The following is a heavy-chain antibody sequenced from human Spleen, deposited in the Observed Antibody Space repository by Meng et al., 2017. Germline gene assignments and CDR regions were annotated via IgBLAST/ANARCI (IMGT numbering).Heavy chain of an antibody. Sequence: GSLRLSCAVSGGSISSSNWWSWVRQPPGKGLEWIGEIYHSGSTNYNPSLKSRVAVSADTSKNQFSLKLTSVTAADTAMYYCARGGTMVNPTFDSWGQGTLVTVSS. CDR2: IYHSGST. J-gene: IGHJ4*02. D-gene: IGHD3-10*01. CDR3: ARGGTMVNPTFDS. V-gene: IGHV4-4*02. CDR1: GGSISSSNW.